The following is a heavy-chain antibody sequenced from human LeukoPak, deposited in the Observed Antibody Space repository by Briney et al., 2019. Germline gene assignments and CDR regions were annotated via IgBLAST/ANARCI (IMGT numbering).Heavy chain of an antibody. CDR1: GGSVSSYS. Sequence: PSETLSLTCTVSGGSVSSYSWSWSRQPAGTGLEWIGRIYASGSTSGTTNYNPSLKSRVTMSVDTSKNQFSLKVSSVTAADTAVYYCARDRNYDFWSGYQYYMDVWGKGTTVTVSS. CDR3: ARDRNYDFWSGYQYYMDV. D-gene: IGHD3-3*01. J-gene: IGHJ6*03. V-gene: IGHV4-4*07. CDR2: IYASGST.